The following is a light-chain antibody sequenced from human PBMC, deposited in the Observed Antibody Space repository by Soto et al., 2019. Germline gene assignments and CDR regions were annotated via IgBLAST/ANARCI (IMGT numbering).Light chain of an antibody. J-gene: IGKJ1*01. CDR3: QHYNYRLRS. CDR1: QSVSGN. V-gene: IGKV3-15*01. Sequence: EIEPTPFRGPPFVYTGEAATLPCRDSQSVSGNLAWYQQKPGQPPRLLIHGATTRATGIPARFSGSGSGTEFTLTISSLQSEDFAVYYCQHYNYRLRSFGQRSKVGI. CDR2: GAT.